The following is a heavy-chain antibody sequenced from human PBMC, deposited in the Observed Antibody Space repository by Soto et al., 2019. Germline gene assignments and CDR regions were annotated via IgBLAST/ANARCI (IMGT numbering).Heavy chain of an antibody. Sequence: PXESLNVDRKGFGDSFINYVIGCVRQMLWNGLEWMGIIYPADSDIRYSPSFQGQVTISADKSISTAYLQWSSLKASDTAIYYRARLGLEARRDYYGMDVCGQGTTVTVSS. CDR3: ARLGLEARRDYYGMDV. V-gene: IGHV5-51*01. D-gene: IGHD6-6*01. CDR1: GDSFINYV. CDR2: IYPADSDI. J-gene: IGHJ6*02.